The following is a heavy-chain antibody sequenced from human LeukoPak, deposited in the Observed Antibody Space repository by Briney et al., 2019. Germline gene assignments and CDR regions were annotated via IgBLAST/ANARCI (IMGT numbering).Heavy chain of an antibody. D-gene: IGHD3-22*01. CDR3: ARAVTVTWLYDSSGYAHNWFDP. V-gene: IGHV3-30-3*01. CDR1: GFTFSSYA. CDR2: ISYDGSNK. Sequence: PGRSLRLSCAASGFTFSSYAMHWVRQAPGKGLEWGAVISYDGSNKYYADSVKGRVTISRDNSKNTLYLQLNSLRAEDTAVYYCARAVTVTWLYDSSGYAHNWFDPWGQGTLVTVSS. J-gene: IGHJ5*02.